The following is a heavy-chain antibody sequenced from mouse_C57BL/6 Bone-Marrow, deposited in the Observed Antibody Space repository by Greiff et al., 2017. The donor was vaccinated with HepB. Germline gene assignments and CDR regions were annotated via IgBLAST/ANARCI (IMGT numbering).Heavy chain of an antibody. D-gene: IGHD2-4*01. J-gene: IGHJ4*01. Sequence: EVKLVESGGGLVQPGGSLKLSCAASGFTFSDYGMAWVRQAPRKGPEWVAFISNLAYSIYYADTVTGRFTISRENAKNTLYLEMSSLRSEDTAMYYCARQGDYDHYYAMDYWGQGTSVTVSS. CDR1: GFTFSDYG. V-gene: IGHV5-15*04. CDR3: ARQGDYDHYYAMDY. CDR2: ISNLAYSI.